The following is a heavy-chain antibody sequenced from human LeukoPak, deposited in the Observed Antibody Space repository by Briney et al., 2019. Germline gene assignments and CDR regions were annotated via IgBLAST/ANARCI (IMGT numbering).Heavy chain of an antibody. CDR1: GFTFRDYT. J-gene: IGHJ4*02. CDR2: ISGSGGST. D-gene: IGHD1-7*01. CDR3: AKEGGELELAYYFDY. Sequence: TGGSLRLSCAASGFTFRDYTMSWVRQAPGKGLEWVSAISGSGGSTYYADSVKGRFTISRDNSKNTLYLQMNSLRAEDTAVYYCAKEGGELELAYYFDYWGQGTLVTVSS. V-gene: IGHV3-23*01.